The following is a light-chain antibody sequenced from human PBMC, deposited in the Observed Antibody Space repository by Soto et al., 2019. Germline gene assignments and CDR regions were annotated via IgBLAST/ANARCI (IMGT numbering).Light chain of an antibody. CDR1: QSVGSY. V-gene: IGKV3-11*01. J-gene: IGKJ2*01. Sequence: DIVLTQSPATLSLSPGERATLSCRASQSVGSYLAWFQHKPGQAPKLLIYGASNRATDIPGRFSGRGSGTDFTLTISSLESGDSAVYYCQQRGKWPRTFGQGTKLEIK. CDR2: GAS. CDR3: QQRGKWPRT.